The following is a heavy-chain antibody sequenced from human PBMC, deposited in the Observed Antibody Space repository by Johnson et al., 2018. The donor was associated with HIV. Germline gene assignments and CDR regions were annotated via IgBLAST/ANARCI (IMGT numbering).Heavy chain of an antibody. J-gene: IGHJ3*02. CDR1: GLTFSNAW. V-gene: IGHV3-30*03. CDR2: ISYDGSNK. Sequence: QVQLVESGGGLVKPGGSLRLSCAASGLTFSNAWMTWVRQAPGKGLEWVAVISYDGSNKKYADSVKGRFTISRDNSKNTLYLQMNSLRAADTAVYYCAREGGAVASRGFDIWGQGTMVTVSS. CDR3: AREGGAVASRGFDI. D-gene: IGHD6-19*01.